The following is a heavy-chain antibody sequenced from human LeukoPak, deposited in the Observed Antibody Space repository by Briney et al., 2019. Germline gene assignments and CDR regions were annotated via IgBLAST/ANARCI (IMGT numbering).Heavy chain of an antibody. V-gene: IGHV3-23*01. CDR3: AKGRYDSSGPANTFDY. D-gene: IGHD3-22*01. CDR2: ISGSGGST. Sequence: PGGSLRLSCAASGFTFSSYAMSWVRQAPGKGLEWVSGISGSGGSTYYADSVKGQFTISRDNSKNTLYLQMSNLRAEDTALYYCAKGRYDSSGPANTFDYWGQGTLVTVSS. CDR1: GFTFSSYA. J-gene: IGHJ4*02.